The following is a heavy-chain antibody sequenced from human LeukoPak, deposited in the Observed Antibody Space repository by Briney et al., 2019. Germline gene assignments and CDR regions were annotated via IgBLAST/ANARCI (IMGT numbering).Heavy chain of an antibody. V-gene: IGHV1-46*01. J-gene: IGHJ4*02. CDR2: INSSGGST. CDR1: GHTFTIYY. Sequence: GPSVKLFCKASGHTFTIYYMHCVRQAPGQGLEGMGIINSSGGSTSYAQKFQGRVTMTRDTSTSTVYMELSSLRSEDTAVYYCARGEYSYGTPFDYWGQGTLVTVSS. D-gene: IGHD5-18*01. CDR3: ARGEYSYGTPFDY.